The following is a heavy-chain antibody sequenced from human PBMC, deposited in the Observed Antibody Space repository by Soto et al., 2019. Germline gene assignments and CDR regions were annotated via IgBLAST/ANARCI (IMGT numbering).Heavy chain of an antibody. V-gene: IGHV3-23*01. D-gene: IGHD3-22*01. J-gene: IGHJ1*01. CDR1: GFTFWTYA. CDR3: ARHPPPGYYYDSSGYYGYFQH. CDR2: ISGTGGGT. Sequence: WGSLRLSCAASGFTFWTYAMSWVRQAPGKGLEWVSVISGTGGGTSYADSVKGRFTISRDNSKNTLYLQMNSLGVKDTAVYYCARHPPPGYYYDSSGYYGYFQHWGQGTPVTVSS.